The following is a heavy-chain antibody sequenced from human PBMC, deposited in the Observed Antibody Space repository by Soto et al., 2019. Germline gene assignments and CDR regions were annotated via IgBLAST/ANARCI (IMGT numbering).Heavy chain of an antibody. CDR1: GYTFITYG. CDR2: ISTYNGNT. J-gene: IGHJ4*02. V-gene: IGHV1-18*01. Sequence: QVQLVQSGAEVKKPGASVKVSCKASGYTFITYGVSWVRQAPGQGLDWLGWISTYNGNTRYAERLQGRVTKTTDITTNTAYMELRNLRSADTGVYYCARGPTDYYAISANYFLDYWGQGTLVTVSS. D-gene: IGHD3-22*01. CDR3: ARGPTDYYAISANYFLDY.